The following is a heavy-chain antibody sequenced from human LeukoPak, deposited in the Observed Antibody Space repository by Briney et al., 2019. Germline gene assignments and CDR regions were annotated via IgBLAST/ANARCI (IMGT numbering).Heavy chain of an antibody. D-gene: IGHD3-22*01. Sequence: SETLSLTCTVSGGSISSGDYYWSWIRQPPGKGLEWIGYIYYSGSTNYNPSVKSRVTISVDTSRNQFSLKLSSVTAADTAVYYCARRLGVMNPFDYWGQGTLVTVSS. V-gene: IGHV4-61*08. CDR1: GGSISSGDYY. CDR3: ARRLGVMNPFDY. J-gene: IGHJ4*02. CDR2: IYYSGST.